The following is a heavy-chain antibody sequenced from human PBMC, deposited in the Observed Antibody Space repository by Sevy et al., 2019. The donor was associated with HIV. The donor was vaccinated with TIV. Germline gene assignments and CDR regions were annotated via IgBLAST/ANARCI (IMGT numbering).Heavy chain of an antibody. CDR2: ISYDGSNK. CDR3: AKDKVSSSSWYGMDV. J-gene: IGHJ6*02. Sequence: GGSLRLSCAASGFTFSSYGMHWVRQAPGKGLEWVAVISYDGSNKYYADSAKGRFTISRDNSKNTLYLQMNSLRAEDTAVYYCAKDKVSSSSWYGMDVWGQGTTVTVSS. V-gene: IGHV3-30*18. D-gene: IGHD6-13*01. CDR1: GFTFSSYG.